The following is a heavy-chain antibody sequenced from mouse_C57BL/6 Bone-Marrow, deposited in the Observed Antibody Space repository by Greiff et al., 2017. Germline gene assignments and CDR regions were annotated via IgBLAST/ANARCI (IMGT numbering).Heavy chain of an antibody. Sequence: VQLQQSGAELARPGASVKLSCKASGYTFTSYGISWVKQRTGQGLEWIGEIYPRRGNTYYNEKFKGKATLTADKSSIAAYMELRSLTSDDSAVDFCARSTVVVPDYWGQGTTLTVSS. CDR2: IYPRRGNT. CDR1: GYTFTSYG. D-gene: IGHD1-1*01. V-gene: IGHV1-81*01. CDR3: ARSTVVVPDY. J-gene: IGHJ2*01.